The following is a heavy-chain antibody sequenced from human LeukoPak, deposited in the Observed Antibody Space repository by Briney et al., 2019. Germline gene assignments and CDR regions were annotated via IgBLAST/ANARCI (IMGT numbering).Heavy chain of an antibody. CDR2: IKQDGCEK. CDR1: GFIFSSYW. V-gene: IGHV3-7*03. Sequence: GGSLRLSCAASGFIFSSYWMSWVRQAPGKGLEGVANIKQDGCEKYYVDSVKGRFTIHRDNPKNSLYLQMNSLRAEDTAVYYCARDRPSGTVVPPDTSGYFQHWGQGTLVTVSS. CDR3: ARDRPSGTVVPPDTSGYFQH. J-gene: IGHJ1*01. D-gene: IGHD2-2*01.